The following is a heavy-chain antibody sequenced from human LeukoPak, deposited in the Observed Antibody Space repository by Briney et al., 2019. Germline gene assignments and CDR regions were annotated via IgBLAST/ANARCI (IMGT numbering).Heavy chain of an antibody. CDR2: INQDGRIQ. J-gene: IGHJ4*02. V-gene: IGHV3-7*01. CDR3: SRSLDY. CDR1: GFPFSDYW. Sequence: PGGSLRLSCAASGFPFSDYWMDWVRQAPGKGMEWVANINQDGRIQYYADSVRGRFIISRNNAKNSLYLQMYSLRTEDTAIYFCSRSLDYSGQGALVTVSS.